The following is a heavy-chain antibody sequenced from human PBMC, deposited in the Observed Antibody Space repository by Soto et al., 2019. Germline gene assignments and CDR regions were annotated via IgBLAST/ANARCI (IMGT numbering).Heavy chain of an antibody. V-gene: IGHV3-33*01. CDR1: GFTFSSYG. CDR2: IWYDGRNT. CDR3: ARDGEGDIAREYFGY. Sequence: QVQLVESGGGGVQPGKSLRLSCAASGFTFSSYGMHWVRQAPGKGLEWVAVIWYDGRNTNYADSVKGRFTISRDNSKNTLYLQMNSLRGEDTAVYYCARDGEGDIAREYFGYWGQGTLVTVSS. D-gene: IGHD5-12*01. J-gene: IGHJ4*02.